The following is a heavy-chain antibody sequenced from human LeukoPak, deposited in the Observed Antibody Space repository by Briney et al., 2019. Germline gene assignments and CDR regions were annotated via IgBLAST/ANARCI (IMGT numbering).Heavy chain of an antibody. CDR1: GFTFSSYS. J-gene: IGHJ4*02. CDR2: INWSGGST. Sequence: GGSLRLSCAASGFTFSSYSMSWVRQAPGKGLEWVSGINWSGGSTGYADPLRGRFTISRDNAKNPPYLQMDSLRAEHTALYYCARAPITSPFYFDYWGQGTLVTVSS. D-gene: IGHD2-2*01. V-gene: IGHV3-20*04. CDR3: ARAPITSPFYFDY.